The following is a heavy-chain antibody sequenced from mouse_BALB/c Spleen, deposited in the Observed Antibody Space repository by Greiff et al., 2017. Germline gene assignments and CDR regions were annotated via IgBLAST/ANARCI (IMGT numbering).Heavy chain of an antibody. V-gene: IGHV14-3*02. J-gene: IGHJ2*01. CDR3: AKGYYGSSSPFDY. Sequence: EVMLVESGAELVKPGASVKLSCTASGFNIKDTYMHWVKQRPEQGLEWIGRIDPANGNTKYDPKFQGKATITADTSSNTAYLQLSSLTSEDTAVYYCAKGYYGSSSPFDYWGQGTTLTVSS. CDR1: GFNIKDTY. CDR2: IDPANGNT. D-gene: IGHD1-1*01.